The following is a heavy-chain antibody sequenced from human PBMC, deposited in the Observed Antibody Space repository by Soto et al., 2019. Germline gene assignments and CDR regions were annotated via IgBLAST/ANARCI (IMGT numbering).Heavy chain of an antibody. CDR1: DYTFTRSG. CDR2: ISAHDSKT. Sequence: QVQLVQSGAEVKKPGASVKVSCKASDYTFTRSGINWVRQAPGQGLEWMGWISAHDSKTNYAQNLQGRVTLTTGTSTSTAYMELRSLRSDDTAVYYCARGGVVRGNWFDPWGQGTLVTVSS. V-gene: IGHV1-18*04. CDR3: ARGGVVRGNWFDP. J-gene: IGHJ5*02. D-gene: IGHD3-10*01.